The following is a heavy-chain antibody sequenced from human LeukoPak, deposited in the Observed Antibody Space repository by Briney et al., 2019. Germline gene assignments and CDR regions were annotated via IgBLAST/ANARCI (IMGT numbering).Heavy chain of an antibody. J-gene: IGHJ3*02. Sequence: GGSLRLSCAASGFTFSSYGMHWVRQAPGKGLERVAFIRYDGSNKYYADSVKGRFTISRDNSKNTLYLQMNSLKTDDTAVYYCATEGFTYGYHGIDIWGQGTIVTVSS. D-gene: IGHD5-18*01. CDR2: IRYDGSNK. V-gene: IGHV3-30*02. CDR3: ATEGFTYGYHGIDI. CDR1: GFTFSSYG.